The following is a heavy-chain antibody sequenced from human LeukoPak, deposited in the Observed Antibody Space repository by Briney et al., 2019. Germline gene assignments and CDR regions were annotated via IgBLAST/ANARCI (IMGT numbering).Heavy chain of an antibody. V-gene: IGHV3-7*01. CDR1: GYIFSSYW. D-gene: IGHD5-18*01. CDR3: ARDAGYGYDRFDY. Sequence: GGSLRLSCAASGYIFSSYWMAWVRQAPGKGLEWVANIKEDGSDKNYVESLKGRFTISRDNAKNSLYLQMYSLRAEDTAVYYCARDAGYGYDRFDYWSQGTQVTVSS. J-gene: IGHJ4*02. CDR2: IKEDGSDK.